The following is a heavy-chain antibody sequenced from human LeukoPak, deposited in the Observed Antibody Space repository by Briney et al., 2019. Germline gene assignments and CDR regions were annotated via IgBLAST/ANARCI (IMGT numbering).Heavy chain of an antibody. V-gene: IGHV3-21*01. Sequence: GGSLRLSCAASGFTFSSYSMNWVRQAPGKGLEWVSSISSSSSYIYYADSVKGRFTISRDNAKNSLYLQMNSLRAQDTAVYYCARDKYCSGGSCYPGGLDYWGQGTLVTVSS. D-gene: IGHD2-15*01. CDR1: GFTFSSYS. CDR3: ARDKYCSGGSCYPGGLDY. CDR2: ISSSSSYI. J-gene: IGHJ4*02.